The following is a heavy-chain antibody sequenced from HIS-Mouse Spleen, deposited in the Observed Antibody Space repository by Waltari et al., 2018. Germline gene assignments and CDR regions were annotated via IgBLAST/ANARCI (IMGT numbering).Heavy chain of an antibody. Sequence: QVQLVESGGGVVQPGRSLRLSCAASGFTFSSYGMHWVRQAPGKGLEGGEVISDDGSNKYYADSVKGRFTISRDNSKNTLYLQMNSLRAEDTAVYYCAKASSGWLDYWGQGTLVTVSS. CDR3: AKASSGWLDY. CDR1: GFTFSSYG. V-gene: IGHV3-30*18. D-gene: IGHD6-19*01. J-gene: IGHJ4*02. CDR2: ISDDGSNK.